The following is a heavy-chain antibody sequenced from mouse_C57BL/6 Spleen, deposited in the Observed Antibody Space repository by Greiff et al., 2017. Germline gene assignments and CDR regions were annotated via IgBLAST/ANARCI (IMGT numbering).Heavy chain of an antibody. Sequence: VQLLQSGADLVKPGASVKLSCTASGYTFTEYTISWVHQRSGQGLEWIGWFYPGSGSIKYNEKFKVTATLTADKSSSTVYMELSRWTSEDSEVYFCARHERLLLPWFAYWGQGTLVTVSA. CDR3: ARHERLLLPWFAY. J-gene: IGHJ3*01. D-gene: IGHD1-1*01. CDR1: GYTFTEYT. V-gene: IGHV1-62-2*01. CDR2: FYPGSGSI.